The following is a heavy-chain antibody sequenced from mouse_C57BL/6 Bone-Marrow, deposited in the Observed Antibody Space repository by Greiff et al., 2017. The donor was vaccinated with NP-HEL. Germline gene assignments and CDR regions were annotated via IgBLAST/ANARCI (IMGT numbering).Heavy chain of an antibody. CDR3: TTPIPTVVARAY. CDR2: IDPENGDT. J-gene: IGHJ3*01. CDR1: GFNIKDDY. D-gene: IGHD1-1*01. Sequence: VQLKQSGAELVRPGASVKLSCTASGFNIKDDYMHWVKQRPEQGLEWIGWIDPENGDTEYASKFQGKATITADTSSNTAYLQLSSLTSEDTAVYYCTTPIPTVVARAYWGQGTLVTVSA. V-gene: IGHV14-4*01.